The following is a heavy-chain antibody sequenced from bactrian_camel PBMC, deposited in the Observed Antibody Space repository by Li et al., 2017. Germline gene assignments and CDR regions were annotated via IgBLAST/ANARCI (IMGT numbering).Heavy chain of an antibody. Sequence: DVQLVESGGGSVQPGGSLRLSCGASGYTYSSNCMGWFRQAPGKGLEWVSIITSGGGTTSYADSVKGRFIITRDKAKDLVYLQMNGLQLEDTAMYYCAADFGPYCSGSYLARRANFEGQGTQVTVS. V-gene: IGHV3S40*01. CDR2: ITSGGGTT. J-gene: IGHJ4*01. CDR1: GYTYSSNC. D-gene: IGHD2*01.